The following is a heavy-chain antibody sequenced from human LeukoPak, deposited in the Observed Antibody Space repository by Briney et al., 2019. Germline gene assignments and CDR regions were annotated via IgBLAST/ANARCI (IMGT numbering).Heavy chain of an antibody. Sequence: QPGGSLRLSCAPSGFTFSRYAMSWVREAPGKGLEWVSTISADGGSTYYADSVKGRFTISRDNSKNTLCLQMNSLRAEDTAVYSCAKDLAYDSSGYPSWYFDLWGRGTLVSVSS. CDR2: ISADGGST. J-gene: IGHJ2*01. CDR3: AKDLAYDSSGYPSWYFDL. V-gene: IGHV3-23*01. D-gene: IGHD3-22*01. CDR1: GFTFSRYA.